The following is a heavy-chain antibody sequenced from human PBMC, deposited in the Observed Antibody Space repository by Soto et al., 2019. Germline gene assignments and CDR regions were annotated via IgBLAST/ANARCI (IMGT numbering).Heavy chain of an antibody. CDR2: ISYGGGTT. J-gene: IGHJ2*01. D-gene: IGHD2-2*01. Sequence: KGLEWVCAISYGGGTTYYAGSVKGRFTISRDNSQNLLYLQMNRLRAEDTAVYFFFFKAEDGIRSTVQVSAFLLHRSSDL. V-gene: IGHV3-23*01. CDR3: FFKAEDGIRSTVQVSAFLLHRSSDL.